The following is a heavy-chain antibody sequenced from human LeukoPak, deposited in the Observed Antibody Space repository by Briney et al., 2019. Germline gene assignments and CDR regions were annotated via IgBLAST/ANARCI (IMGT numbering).Heavy chain of an antibody. J-gene: IGHJ4*02. V-gene: IGHV4-39*07. Sequence: PSETLSLTCTVSGGSISSTNYYWGWIRQPPGKGLEWMGSIHYSGSTYNNPSLKSRVTTSVDTSKNQFSLKLSSVTAADTAVYYCARDTGTVVDYWGQGTLVTVSS. CDR2: IHYSGST. CDR3: ARDTGTVVDY. D-gene: IGHD4-23*01. CDR1: GGSISSTNYY.